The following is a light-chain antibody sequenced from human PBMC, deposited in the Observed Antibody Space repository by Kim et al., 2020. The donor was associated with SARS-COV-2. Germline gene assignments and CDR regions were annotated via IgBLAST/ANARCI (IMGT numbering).Light chain of an antibody. CDR3: QQYSNWPLT. CDR2: DTS. V-gene: IGKV3D-15*01. J-gene: IGKJ1*01. CDR1: QTVSSN. Sequence: SPGERATLPCRASQTVSSNFLAWYQQKPCQTPRLLIYDTSSRATCIPARFSVSGSGTEFTLTISTLQSEDFAVYYCQQYSNWPLTFGQGTKVDIK.